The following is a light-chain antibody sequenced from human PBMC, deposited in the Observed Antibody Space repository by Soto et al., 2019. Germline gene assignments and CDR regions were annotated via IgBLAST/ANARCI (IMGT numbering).Light chain of an antibody. J-gene: IGKJ5*01. V-gene: IGKV3-15*01. CDR1: QSVSSN. CDR2: GVS. Sequence: EIVMTRSPATLSASPGERATLSCRASQSVSSNLAWYQQKPGQAPRLLIYGVSTRATGTPARFSGSGSGTEFTLTISSLQSEDFAVYYCQQYNNWPPITFGQGTRLEIK. CDR3: QQYNNWPPIT.